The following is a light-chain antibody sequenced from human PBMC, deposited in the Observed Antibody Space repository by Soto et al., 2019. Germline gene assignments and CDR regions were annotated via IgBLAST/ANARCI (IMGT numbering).Light chain of an antibody. CDR1: QSVSGN. CDR2: GAS. CDR3: QQDNNWPPWT. Sequence: EIVMTQSPATLSVSPGERATLSCRASQSVSGNLAWYQKKPGQAPRLLIYGASTRATGIPARFRGSGSGTEFTLTISSLQSEDFAVYYCQQDNNWPPWTFGQGSMVEIK. V-gene: IGKV3-15*01. J-gene: IGKJ1*01.